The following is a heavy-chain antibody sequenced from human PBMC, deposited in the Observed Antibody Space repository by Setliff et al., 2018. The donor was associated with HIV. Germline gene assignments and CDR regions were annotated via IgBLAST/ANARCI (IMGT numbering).Heavy chain of an antibody. V-gene: IGHV4-39*02. Sequence: SETLSLTCTVSGGSIDSTSYYWGWIRQPPGKGLEWIGSIYYSGTTYYNPSLKSRVTISVDRSRNQFSLTLSSVTAADTATYYCARDLLGSSSLVDYWGQGTLVTVSS. D-gene: IGHD6-6*01. CDR3: ARDLLGSSSLVDY. CDR1: GGSIDSTSYY. J-gene: IGHJ4*02. CDR2: IYYSGTT.